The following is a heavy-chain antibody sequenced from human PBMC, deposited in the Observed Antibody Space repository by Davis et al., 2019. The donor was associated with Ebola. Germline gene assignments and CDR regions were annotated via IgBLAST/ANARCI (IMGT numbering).Heavy chain of an antibody. D-gene: IGHD5-18*01. V-gene: IGHV3-30-3*01. CDR1: GFSFSNYA. CDR3: ARDIVDAAICGMDV. CDR2: ISYDGYNK. J-gene: IGHJ6*02. Sequence: GESLKISCAASGFSFSNYAIHWVRHPPGKGLEWVAVISYDGYNKYYADSVKGRFTISRDNSKNTLHLQMAGLRAEDTAVYYCARDIVDAAICGMDVWGQGTTVTVSS.